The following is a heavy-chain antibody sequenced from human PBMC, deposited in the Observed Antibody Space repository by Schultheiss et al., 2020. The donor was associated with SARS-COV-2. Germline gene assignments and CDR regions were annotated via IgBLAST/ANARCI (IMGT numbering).Heavy chain of an antibody. CDR1: GGTFSSYA. CDR2: INPNSGGT. Sequence: ASVKVSCKASGGTFSSYAISWVRQAPGQGLEWMGWINPNSGGTNYAQKFQGRVTMTRDTSISTAYMEPSRLRSDDTAVYYCARDNLPYYYDSSGYWDYWGQGTLVTVSS. D-gene: IGHD3-22*01. J-gene: IGHJ4*02. CDR3: ARDNLPYYYDSSGYWDY. V-gene: IGHV1-2*02.